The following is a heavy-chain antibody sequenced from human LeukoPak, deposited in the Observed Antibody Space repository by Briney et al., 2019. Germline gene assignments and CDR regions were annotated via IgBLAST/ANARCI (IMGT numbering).Heavy chain of an antibody. CDR2: IYYSGST. D-gene: IGHD5-18*01. CDR3: ARVGGYSYGLVY. Sequence: PSETLSLTCTVSGGSISSSSYYWGWIRQPPGKGLEWIGSIYYSGSTYYNPSLKSRVTISVDTSKNQFSLKLSSVAAADTAVYYCARVGGYSYGLVYWGQGTLVTVSS. J-gene: IGHJ4*02. V-gene: IGHV4-39*01. CDR1: GGSISSSSYY.